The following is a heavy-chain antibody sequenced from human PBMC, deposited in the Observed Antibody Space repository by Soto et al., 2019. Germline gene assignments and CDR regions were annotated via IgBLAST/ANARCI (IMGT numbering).Heavy chain of an antibody. CDR1: GFTFSSYA. Sequence: EVQLLESGGTLGQPGGSPRLSCVASGFTFSSYAMSWVRQAPGKGLEWVSGISGSGVSTYYADSVRGRFTISRDYSKNTLYLQMNSLRAEDTAVYFCATDYSQTGYCSAGSCYSDYWGQGTLVTVSS. V-gene: IGHV3-23*01. CDR2: ISGSGVST. J-gene: IGHJ4*02. D-gene: IGHD2-15*01. CDR3: ATDYSQTGYCSAGSCYSDY.